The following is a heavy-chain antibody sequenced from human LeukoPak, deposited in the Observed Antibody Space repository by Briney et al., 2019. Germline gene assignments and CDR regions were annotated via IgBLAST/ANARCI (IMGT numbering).Heavy chain of an antibody. J-gene: IGHJ4*02. D-gene: IGHD3-22*01. V-gene: IGHV3-30*18. Sequence: GGSLRLSCAASGFTFSSYAMHWVRQGPGKGLEWVALISYDGRNNHYADSVKGRFTISRDNSKNTLYLQMNSLRAEDTAVYYCAKLGFDSSGSHTLFDYWGQGTQVTVSS. CDR3: AKLGFDSSGSHTLFDY. CDR2: ISYDGRNN. CDR1: GFTFSSYA.